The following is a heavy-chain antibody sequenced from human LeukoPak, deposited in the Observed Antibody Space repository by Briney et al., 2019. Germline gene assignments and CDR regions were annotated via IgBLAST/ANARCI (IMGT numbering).Heavy chain of an antibody. Sequence: PSETLSLTCAVYGGFFSVYYWSWLRQPPGKGLEWIGEINHSGSTNYNPSLTSRVTISVDTPNNQFSLKLSSATAADTAVYYCARERNIVVVPAAGYGMDVCGQGTTVTVSS. D-gene: IGHD2-2*01. CDR2: INHSGST. V-gene: IGHV4-34*01. CDR1: GGFFSVYY. J-gene: IGHJ6*02. CDR3: ARERNIVVVPAAGYGMDV.